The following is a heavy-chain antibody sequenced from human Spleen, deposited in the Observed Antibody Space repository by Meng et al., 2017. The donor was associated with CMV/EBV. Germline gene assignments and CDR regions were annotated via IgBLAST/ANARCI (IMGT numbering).Heavy chain of an antibody. D-gene: IGHD3-22*01. CDR2: IYGDGNNK. CDR3: ARDGENYYDSSGYDHPFDY. CDR1: GFTFSKYG. J-gene: IGHJ4*02. Sequence: GESLKISCAASGFTFSKYGMHWVRQAPGKGLEWLSFIYGDGNNKRYTDSVKGRFTISRDNAKNSLYLQMNSLRAEDTAAYYCARDGENYYDSSGYDHPFDYWGQGTLVTVSS. V-gene: IGHV3-33*01.